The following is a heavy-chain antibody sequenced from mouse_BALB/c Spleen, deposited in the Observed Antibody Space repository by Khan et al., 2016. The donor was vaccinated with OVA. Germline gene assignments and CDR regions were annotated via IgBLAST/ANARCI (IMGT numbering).Heavy chain of an antibody. CDR1: GYTFTAYD. Sequence: VQRQEAGPELVKPGALVKISCKASGYTFTAYDINWVKQRPGQGHEWIGWIYPGDGSTKDNENFKGKATLTADTSSNTAYMQLSSLTSEKSAVYFCAREGLRGVAMDYWGQGTSVSVSS. CDR3: AREGLRGVAMDY. J-gene: IGHJ4*01. D-gene: IGHD2-4*01. V-gene: IGHV1S56*01. CDR2: IYPGDGST.